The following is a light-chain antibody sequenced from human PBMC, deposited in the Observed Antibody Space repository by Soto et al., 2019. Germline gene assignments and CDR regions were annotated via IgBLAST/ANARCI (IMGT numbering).Light chain of an antibody. CDR1: SSDVGGYNY. Sequence: QSALTQPPSASGSPGQSVTISCTGTSSDVGGYNYVSWYQQHPGKAPKLMIYEVSKRPSGVPERFSGSKSGNTASLTVSGLQAEDEADYYCSSYAGSNIWVFGGGTQLTVL. V-gene: IGLV2-8*01. J-gene: IGLJ2*01. CDR2: EVS. CDR3: SSYAGSNIWV.